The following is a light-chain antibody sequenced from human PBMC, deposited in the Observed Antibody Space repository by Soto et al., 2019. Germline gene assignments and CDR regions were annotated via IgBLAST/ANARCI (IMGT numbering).Light chain of an antibody. CDR3: QQYGSSSYT. Sequence: EIVLTQSPGTLSLSPGERATLSCRASQSVSSSYLAWYQQKPGPAPRLLIYGASSRATCIPDRFSGSGSGTDFPLTISRLEPEDFAVYYCQQYGSSSYTFGQGTKLEIK. V-gene: IGKV3-20*01. CDR2: GAS. J-gene: IGKJ2*01. CDR1: QSVSSSY.